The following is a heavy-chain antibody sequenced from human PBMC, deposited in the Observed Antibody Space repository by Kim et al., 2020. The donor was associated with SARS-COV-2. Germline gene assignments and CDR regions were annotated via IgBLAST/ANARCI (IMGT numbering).Heavy chain of an antibody. CDR3: ARTRAGSISAAGTRGYYYYYGMDV. D-gene: IGHD6-13*01. Sequence: SETLSLTCAVYGGSFSGYYWSWIRQPPGKGLEWIGEINHSGSTNYNPSLKSRVTISVDTSKNQFSLKLSSVTAADTAVYYCARTRAGSISAAGTRGYYYYYGMDVWGQGTTVTVSS. J-gene: IGHJ6*02. V-gene: IGHV4-34*01. CDR2: INHSGST. CDR1: GGSFSGYY.